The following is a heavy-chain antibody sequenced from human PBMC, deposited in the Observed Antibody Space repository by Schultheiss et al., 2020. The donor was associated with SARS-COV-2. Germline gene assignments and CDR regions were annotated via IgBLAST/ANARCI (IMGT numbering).Heavy chain of an antibody. CDR2: IIPIFGTA. Sequence: SVKVSCKASGGTFSSYAISWVRQAPGQGLEWMGGIIPIFGTANYAQKFQGRVTITADESTTTAYMELRSLRSDDTAVYYCARIDSSGYYAYDYWGQGTLVTVSS. D-gene: IGHD3-22*01. V-gene: IGHV1-69*13. J-gene: IGHJ4*02. CDR1: GGTFSSYA. CDR3: ARIDSSGYYAYDY.